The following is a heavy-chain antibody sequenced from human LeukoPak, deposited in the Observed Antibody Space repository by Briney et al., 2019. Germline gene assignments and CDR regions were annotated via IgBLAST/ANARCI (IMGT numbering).Heavy chain of an antibody. CDR2: AYYRSKWYI. V-gene: IGHV6-1*01. CDR1: GDSVSGSPAV. Sequence: RSQTLSLTCAISGDSVSGSPAVWNWIRQSPSRGVEWLGRAYYRSKWYIDYADSVKGRITITPDTSKNQFSLQLNSVTPEDTAVYYCARGAVRGGTNFDYWGQGTLVTVSS. J-gene: IGHJ4*02. CDR3: ARGAVRGGTNFDY. D-gene: IGHD3-10*01.